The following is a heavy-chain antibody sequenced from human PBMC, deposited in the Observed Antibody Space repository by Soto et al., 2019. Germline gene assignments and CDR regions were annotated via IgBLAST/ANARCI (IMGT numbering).Heavy chain of an antibody. Sequence: SGSLILSCAASGFTFSSDSMKWVRQAPGKGLEWVSPISSSSSYIYYADSVKGQFTISSDNAKNSLYLQMNSLRAEDTAVYYCASTYYDFWSGYYDAFDIWGQGTMVTV. CDR3: ASTYYDFWSGYYDAFDI. D-gene: IGHD3-3*01. CDR2: ISSSSSYI. J-gene: IGHJ3*02. CDR1: GFTFSSDS. V-gene: IGHV3-21*01.